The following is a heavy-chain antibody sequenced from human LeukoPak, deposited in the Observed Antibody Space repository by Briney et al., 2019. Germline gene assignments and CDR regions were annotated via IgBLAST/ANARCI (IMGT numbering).Heavy chain of an antibody. V-gene: IGHV4-39*07. CDR1: GGSISSSSYY. CDR2: IYYSGST. CDR3: ARGGNYWPQWWFDP. D-gene: IGHD1-26*01. J-gene: IGHJ5*02. Sequence: SETLSLTCTVSGGSISSSSYYWGWVRQPPGKGLEWIGSIYYSGSTYYNPSLKSRVTMSLDASKNQFSLELNSVTPADTAVYYCARGGNYWPQWWFDPWGRGTLVSVSS.